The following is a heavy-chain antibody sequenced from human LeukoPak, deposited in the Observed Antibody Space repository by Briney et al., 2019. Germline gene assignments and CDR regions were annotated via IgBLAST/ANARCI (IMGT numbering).Heavy chain of an antibody. CDR2: ISYHGSNK. J-gene: IGHJ4*02. Sequence: GGSLRLSCAASGFTFSSYAMHWVRQAPGKGLEWVALISYHGSNKYYADSVKGRFTISRDNSRNTLYLQTNSLRAEDTAVYYCATDILTGYGYYWGQGTLVTVSS. D-gene: IGHD3-9*01. V-gene: IGHV3-30*04. CDR3: ATDILTGYGYY. CDR1: GFTFSSYA.